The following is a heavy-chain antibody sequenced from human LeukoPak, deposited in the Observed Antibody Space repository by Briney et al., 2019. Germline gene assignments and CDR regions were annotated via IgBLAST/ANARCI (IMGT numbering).Heavy chain of an antibody. J-gene: IGHJ4*02. CDR1: GFTFSSYA. Sequence: GWSLRLSCAASGFTFSSYAMHWVRQAPGKGLEWVAVISYDGSNKYYADSVKGRFTISRDNSKNTLYLQMNSLRAEDTAVYYCARDNWNYLDYWGQGTLVTVSS. CDR3: ARDNWNYLDY. V-gene: IGHV3-30-3*01. CDR2: ISYDGSNK. D-gene: IGHD1-20*01.